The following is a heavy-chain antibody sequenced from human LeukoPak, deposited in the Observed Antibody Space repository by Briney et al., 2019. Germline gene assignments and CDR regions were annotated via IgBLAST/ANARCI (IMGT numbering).Heavy chain of an antibody. J-gene: IGHJ5*02. CDR3: ARGTDGSGSYYYRWFDP. CDR1: GYTFTSFG. CDR2: IRTYNGNT. D-gene: IGHD3-10*01. Sequence: ASVKVSCKASGYTFTSFGISWVRQAPGQGLEWMGWIRTYNGNTNYAQKLQGRVTMTTDTSTSTAYMELRSLRSDDTAVYYCARGTDGSGSYYYRWFDPWGQGTLVTVSS. V-gene: IGHV1-18*01.